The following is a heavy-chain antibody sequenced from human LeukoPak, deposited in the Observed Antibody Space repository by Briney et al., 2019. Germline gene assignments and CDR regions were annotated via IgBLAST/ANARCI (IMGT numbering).Heavy chain of an antibody. D-gene: IGHD6-6*01. J-gene: IGHJ5*02. V-gene: IGHV4-39*01. CDR3: ARHGMPARPNWFDP. CDR1: GDSISRNYYY. Sequence: SETLSLTCSVSGDSISRNYYYWGWIRQPPGKGLEWIGSIYYNGSPYYNPSLKSRVTISVDTSKNQFSLKLSSVTAADTAVYYCARHGMPARPNWFDPWGQGTLVTVSS. CDR2: IYYNGSP.